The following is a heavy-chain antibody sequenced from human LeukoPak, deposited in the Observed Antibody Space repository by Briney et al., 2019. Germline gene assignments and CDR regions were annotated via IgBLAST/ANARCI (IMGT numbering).Heavy chain of an antibody. V-gene: IGHV4-39*01. CDR3: ASTKDKTLRFGELLGHYYGMDV. Sequence: SETLSLTCTVSGGSISSSSYYWGWIRQPPGKGLEWIGSIYYSGSTYYNPSLKSRVTISVDTSKNQFSLKLSSVTAADTAVYYCASTKDKTLRFGELLGHYYGMDVWGQGTTVTVSS. CDR2: IYYSGST. D-gene: IGHD3-10*01. J-gene: IGHJ6*02. CDR1: GGSISSSSYY.